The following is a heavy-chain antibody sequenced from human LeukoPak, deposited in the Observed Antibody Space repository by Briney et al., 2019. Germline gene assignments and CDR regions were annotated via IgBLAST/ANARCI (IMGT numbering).Heavy chain of an antibody. CDR2: IYYSGST. Sequence: SETLSLTCTVSGGSISSSSYYWVWIPPPPGKGLEWIGSIYYSGSTYYNPSLKSRVTISVDTSKNQFSLKLSSVTAADTAVYYCARGKGDDYVWGSYRQNNWFDPWGQGTLVTVSS. CDR1: GGSISSSSYY. J-gene: IGHJ5*02. CDR3: ARGKGDDYVWGSYRQNNWFDP. D-gene: IGHD3-16*02. V-gene: IGHV4-39*07.